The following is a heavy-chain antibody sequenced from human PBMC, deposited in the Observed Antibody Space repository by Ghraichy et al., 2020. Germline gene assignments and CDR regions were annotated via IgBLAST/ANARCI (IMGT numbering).Heavy chain of an antibody. CDR3: ARDTSEAGQTFDH. CDR1: GFTFSNDW. J-gene: IGHJ4*02. Sequence: TLSLTCAASGFTFSNDWMDWVRQAPGKGLVWVSRISGDGTYSDYADSVKGRFTISRDNAKNTLFLQMHSLRAEDTAVYYCARDTSEAGQTFDHWGQGTLVTVSS. V-gene: IGHV3-74*01. D-gene: IGHD6-13*01. CDR2: ISGDGTYS.